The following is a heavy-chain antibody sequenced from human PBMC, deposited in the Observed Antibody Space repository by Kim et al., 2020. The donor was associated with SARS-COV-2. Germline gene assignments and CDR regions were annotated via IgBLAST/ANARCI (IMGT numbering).Heavy chain of an antibody. J-gene: IGHJ6*02. CDR1: GYSFTGYD. V-gene: IGHV1-8*01. Sequence: ASVTVSCKASGYSFTGYDINWVRQATGQGLEWMGWIYPNLGNTGYAQKFQGRVTLTWDTSIRTAYMELSSLQSEDTAVYYCPREAPSTGYKYFSIDVWGQ. CDR3: PREAPSTGYKYFSIDV. D-gene: IGHD5-18*01. CDR2: IYPNLGNT.